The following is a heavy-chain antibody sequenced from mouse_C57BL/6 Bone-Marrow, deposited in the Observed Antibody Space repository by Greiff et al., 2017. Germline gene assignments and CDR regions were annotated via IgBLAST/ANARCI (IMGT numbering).Heavy chain of an antibody. Sequence: QIQLQQSGAELARPGASVKLSCKASGYTFTSYGISWVKQRTGQGLEWIGEIYPRSGNTYYNEKFKGKATLTADKSSSTAYMELRSLTSEDSAVYFCAIFYYGYDGWFAYWGQGTLVTVSA. CDR1: GYTFTSYG. CDR2: IYPRSGNT. V-gene: IGHV1-81*01. D-gene: IGHD2-2*01. CDR3: AIFYYGYDGWFAY. J-gene: IGHJ3*01.